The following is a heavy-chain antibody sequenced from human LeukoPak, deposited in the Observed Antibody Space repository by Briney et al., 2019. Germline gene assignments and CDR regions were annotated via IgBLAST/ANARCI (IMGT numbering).Heavy chain of an antibody. Sequence: SETLSLTCAVYGGSFSGYYWSWIRQPPGKGLEWIGEINHSGSTNYNPSLKSRVTISVDTSKNQFPLKLSSVTAADTAVYYCARGGCSSTSCYRYFQHWGQGTLVTVSS. V-gene: IGHV4-34*01. CDR2: INHSGST. D-gene: IGHD2-2*01. J-gene: IGHJ1*01. CDR3: ARGGCSSTSCYRYFQH. CDR1: GGSFSGYY.